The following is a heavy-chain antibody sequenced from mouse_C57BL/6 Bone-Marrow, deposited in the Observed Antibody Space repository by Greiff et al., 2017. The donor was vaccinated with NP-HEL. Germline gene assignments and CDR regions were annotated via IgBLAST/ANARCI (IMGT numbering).Heavy chain of an antibody. D-gene: IGHD1-1*01. Sequence: VQLQQSGPELVKPGASVKISCKASGYTFTDYYMNWVKQSHGKSLEWIGDINPNNGGTSYTQKFKGKATLTVDKSSSTAYMELRSLTSEDTAVYYCARNYGSGYWYFDVGGTGTTVTVSS. CDR2: INPNNGGT. CDR1: GYTFTDYY. J-gene: IGHJ1*03. V-gene: IGHV1-26*01. CDR3: ARNYGSGYWYFDV.